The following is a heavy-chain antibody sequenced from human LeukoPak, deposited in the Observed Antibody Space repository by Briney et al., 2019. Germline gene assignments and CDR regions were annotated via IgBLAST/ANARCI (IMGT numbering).Heavy chain of an antibody. CDR3: ARVAGWHWFDR. CDR2: VRPRGDNT. Sequence: GGALRLSCAASRFTFSSYDMTWLRQAPGRGLEWVSSVRPRGDNTYYGDSVTGRLTISRDNSKNTVSLQMNNMRVDDTAIYYCARVAGWHWFDRWGQGTLVTVSS. J-gene: IGHJ5*02. CDR1: RFTFSSYD. D-gene: IGHD6-19*01. V-gene: IGHV3-23*01.